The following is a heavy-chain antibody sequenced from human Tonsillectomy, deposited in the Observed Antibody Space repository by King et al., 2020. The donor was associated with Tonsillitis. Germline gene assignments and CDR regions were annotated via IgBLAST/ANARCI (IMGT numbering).Heavy chain of an antibody. Sequence: VQLVESGGGVVQPGRSLRLSCAASGFTFSSYGMHWVRQAPGKGLEWVAVISYDGSNKYYADSVKGRFTISRDKSKNTLYLQMNSLRAEDTAVYYCAKSCGGDCYSAHVRYFDLWGRGTLVTVSS. V-gene: IGHV3-30*18. CDR1: GFTFSSYG. CDR2: ISYDGSNK. J-gene: IGHJ2*01. D-gene: IGHD2-21*02. CDR3: AKSCGGDCYSAHVRYFDL.